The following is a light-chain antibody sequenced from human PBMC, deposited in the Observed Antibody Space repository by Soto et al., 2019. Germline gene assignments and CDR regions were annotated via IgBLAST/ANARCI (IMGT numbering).Light chain of an antibody. CDR2: AAS. CDR1: QSISSY. Sequence: DFQMTQSPSSLSASVGDRVTITCRASQSISSYLNCDQQKPGKAPKLLIYAASSLQSGLPSTFCVSVSRTDFILFISSLQPEDFATYYCLQSYSTPRTFGQGTKVEIK. CDR3: LQSYSTPRT. J-gene: IGKJ1*01. V-gene: IGKV1-39*01.